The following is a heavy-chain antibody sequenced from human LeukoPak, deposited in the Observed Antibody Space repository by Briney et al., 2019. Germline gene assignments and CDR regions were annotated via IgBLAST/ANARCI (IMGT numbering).Heavy chain of an antibody. CDR3: ARYGSGMSYYMDV. CDR2: IYYSGST. J-gene: IGHJ6*03. V-gene: IGHV4-59*01. D-gene: IGHD3-10*01. CDR1: GGSISSYY. Sequence: PSETLSLTCTVSGGSISSYYWSWIRQPPGKGLEWIGYIYYSGSTNYNPSLKSRVTISVDTSKNQFSLKLSSVTAADTAVYYCARYGSGMSYYMDVWGKGTTVTISS.